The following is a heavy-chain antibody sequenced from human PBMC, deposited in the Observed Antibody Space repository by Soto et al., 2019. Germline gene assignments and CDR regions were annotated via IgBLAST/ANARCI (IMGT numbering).Heavy chain of an antibody. D-gene: IGHD3-9*01. CDR3: AKGGAVYGLLTHDY. CDR2: ITGSSSNL. J-gene: IGHJ4*02. V-gene: IGHV3-23*01. CDR1: GFTFRDYA. Sequence: EVQLLESGGGLEQPGGSLRLSCAASGFTFRDYAMSWVRQAPGKGLEWVTTITGSSSNLYYSDSVQGRFAISRDNSKNTLYLQMASLTAEDTAVYYCAKGGAVYGLLTHDYWGQGTLVTVSS.